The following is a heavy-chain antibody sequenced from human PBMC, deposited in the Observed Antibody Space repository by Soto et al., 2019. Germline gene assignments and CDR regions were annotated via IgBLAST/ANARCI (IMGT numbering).Heavy chain of an antibody. CDR3: ARAHFTYYYDSSGYPFDY. Sequence: PGESLKISCKGSGYSFTSYWIGWVRQMPGKGLEWMGIIYPGDSDTRYSPSFQGQVTISADKSISTAYLQWSSLKASDTAMYYCARAHFTYYYDSSGYPFDYWGQGTLVTVSS. J-gene: IGHJ4*02. D-gene: IGHD3-22*01. V-gene: IGHV5-51*01. CDR1: GYSFTSYW. CDR2: IYPGDSDT.